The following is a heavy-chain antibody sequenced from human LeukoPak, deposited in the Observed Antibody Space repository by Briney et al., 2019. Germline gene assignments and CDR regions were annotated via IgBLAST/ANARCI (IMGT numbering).Heavy chain of an antibody. CDR2: ISGSGGST. CDR1: GFTFSSYA. J-gene: IGHJ4*02. Sequence: GGSLRLSCAASGFTFSSYAMSWVRQAPGKGLEWVSAISGSGGSTYYADSVKGRFTISRDNSKNTLYLQMNSLRAEDTAVYYCLKGRYGDDQGYWGQGTLVTVSS. V-gene: IGHV3-23*01. CDR3: LKGRYGDDQGY. D-gene: IGHD4-17*01.